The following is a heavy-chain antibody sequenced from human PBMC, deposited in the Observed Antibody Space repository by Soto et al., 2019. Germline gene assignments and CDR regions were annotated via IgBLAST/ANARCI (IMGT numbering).Heavy chain of an antibody. Sequence: QLQLQESGPGLVKSSETLSLTCTVSGGSISSSSYYWGWIRQSPGKGLEWIGSIYYSGNTYYNPALKCRVTISVDTSKNQFSLKLSSVTAADTAVYYCASVVGAITRFDYWGQGTLVTVSS. CDR1: GGSISSSSYY. J-gene: IGHJ4*02. CDR2: IYYSGNT. CDR3: ASVVGAITRFDY. V-gene: IGHV4-39*01. D-gene: IGHD1-26*01.